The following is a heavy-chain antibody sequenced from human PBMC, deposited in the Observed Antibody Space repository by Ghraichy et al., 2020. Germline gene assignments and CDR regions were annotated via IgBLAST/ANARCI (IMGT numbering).Heavy chain of an antibody. CDR2: IGTAGDT. CDR1: GFTFSSYD. V-gene: IGHV3-13*01. D-gene: IGHD6-19*01. Sequence: LSLTCAASGFTFSSYDMHWVRQATGKGLEWVSAIGTAGDTYYPGSVKGRFTISRENAKNSLYLQMNSLRAGDTAVYYFAREGYSSGWYDAFDIWGQGTMVTVSS. CDR3: AREGYSSGWYDAFDI. J-gene: IGHJ3*02.